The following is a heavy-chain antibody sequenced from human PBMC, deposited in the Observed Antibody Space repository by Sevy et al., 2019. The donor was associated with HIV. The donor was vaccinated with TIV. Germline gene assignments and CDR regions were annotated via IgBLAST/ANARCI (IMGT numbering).Heavy chain of an antibody. J-gene: IGHJ3*01. D-gene: IGHD3-3*01. V-gene: IGHV3-23*01. CDR3: AKGKGNYDFWRIPRDDALDF. Sequence: GGSLRLSCSASGFKFNIYAMTWVRQAPGKGLEWVATISGTGCDIDYADSVKGHCSISRDNSKNTLYLQINSLRAEDTAIYYCAKGKGNYDFWRIPRDDALDFWGQGTMVTVSS. CDR1: GFKFNIYA. CDR2: ISGTGCDI.